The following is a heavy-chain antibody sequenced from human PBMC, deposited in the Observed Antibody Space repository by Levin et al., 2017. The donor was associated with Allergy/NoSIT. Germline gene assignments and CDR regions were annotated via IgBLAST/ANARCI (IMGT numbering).Heavy chain of an antibody. D-gene: IGHD2-8*02. CDR2: IYHSGST. CDR3: AILRVVYGSGTWFDP. J-gene: IGHJ5*02. Sequence: PSETLSLTCAVSGGSISSGGYSWSWIRQPPGKGLEWIGYIYHSGSTYYNPSLKSRVTISVDRSKNQFSLKLSSVTAADTAVYYCAILRVVYGSGTWFDPWGQGTLVTVSS. V-gene: IGHV4-30-2*01. CDR1: GGSISSGGYS.